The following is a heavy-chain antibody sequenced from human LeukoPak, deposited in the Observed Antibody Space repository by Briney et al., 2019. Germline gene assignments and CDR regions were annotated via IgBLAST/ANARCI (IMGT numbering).Heavy chain of an antibody. D-gene: IGHD1-26*01. Sequence: ASVKVSCKVSGYTLTELSMHWVRQAPGKGLEWMGGFDPEDGETIYAQKFQGRVTMTEDTSTDTAYMELSSLRSEDTAVYYCATDDLVPGELRYFDYWGQGTLVTVSP. J-gene: IGHJ4*02. CDR1: GYTLTELS. CDR3: ATDDLVPGELRYFDY. V-gene: IGHV1-24*01. CDR2: FDPEDGET.